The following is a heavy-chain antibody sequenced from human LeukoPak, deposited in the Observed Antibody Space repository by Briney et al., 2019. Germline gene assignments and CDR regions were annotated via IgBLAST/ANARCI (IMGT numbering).Heavy chain of an antibody. CDR2: ISSSRSYI. CDR1: GFTFSSYS. CDR3: ARDGPCSSTSCYGEGFDP. Sequence: PGGFLRLSCAASGFTFSSYSMNWVRQAPGKGLEWVSSISSSRSYIYYADSVKGRFTISRDNAKNSLYLQMISLRAEDTAVYYCARDGPCSSTSCYGEGFDPWGQGTLVTVSS. D-gene: IGHD2-2*01. J-gene: IGHJ5*02. V-gene: IGHV3-21*01.